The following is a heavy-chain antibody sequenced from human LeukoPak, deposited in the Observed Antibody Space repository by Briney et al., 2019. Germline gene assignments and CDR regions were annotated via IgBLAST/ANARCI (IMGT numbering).Heavy chain of an antibody. CDR2: ISSSSSYI. D-gene: IGHD4-17*01. CDR3: ARERDYGDYVRLDYYYYGMDV. Sequence: GGSLSLSCAASGFTFSSYSMNWVRQAPGKGLEWVSSISSSSSYIYYADSVKGRFTISRDNAKNSLYLQMNSLRAEDTAVYYCARERDYGDYVRLDYYYYGMDVWGQGTTVTVSS. CDR1: GFTFSSYS. V-gene: IGHV3-21*01. J-gene: IGHJ6*02.